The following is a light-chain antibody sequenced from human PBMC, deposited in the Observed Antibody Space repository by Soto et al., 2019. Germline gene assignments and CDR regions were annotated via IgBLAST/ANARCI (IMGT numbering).Light chain of an antibody. CDR2: AAS. CDR3: QHPISFPIT. Sequence: DIQMTQSPSSVSASVGDRVTITCRASRDLSGWLAWYQQKPGKAPKLLISAASSLQTGVPSRFSGSGSGTDFTLTIRSLQPEDFATYYCQHPISFPITFGQGTRLEIK. CDR1: RDLSGW. V-gene: IGKV1D-12*01. J-gene: IGKJ5*01.